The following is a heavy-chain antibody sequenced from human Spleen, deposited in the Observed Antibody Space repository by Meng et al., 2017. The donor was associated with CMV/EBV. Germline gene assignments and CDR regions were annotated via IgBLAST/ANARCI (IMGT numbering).Heavy chain of an antibody. CDR2: IKQDGSEK. J-gene: IGHJ6*02. CDR1: GFTFSSYW. V-gene: IGHV3-7*01. CDR3: AREGFNCSGTYCNTIYYYGMDL. D-gene: IGHD1-26*01. Sequence: GESLKISCAASGFTFSSYWMSWVRQAPGKGLEWAANIKQDGSEKYYVDSVKGRFTISRDNAKNSLYLQMNSLRVEDTAVYYCAREGFNCSGTYCNTIYYYGMDLWGQGTAVTVSS.